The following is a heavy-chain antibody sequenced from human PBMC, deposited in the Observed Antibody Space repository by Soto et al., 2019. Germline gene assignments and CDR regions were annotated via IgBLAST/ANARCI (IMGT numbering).Heavy chain of an antibody. V-gene: IGHV3-23*01. D-gene: IGHD3-22*01. CDR3: AKETMYYYDSSGEPFDY. Sequence: GGSLRLSCAASGFTFSSYAMSWVRQAPGKGLEWVSAISGSGGSTYYADSVKGRFTISRDNSKNTLYLQMNSLRAEDTAVYYCAKETMYYYDSSGEPFDYWGQGTLVTVSS. J-gene: IGHJ4*02. CDR2: ISGSGGST. CDR1: GFTFSSYA.